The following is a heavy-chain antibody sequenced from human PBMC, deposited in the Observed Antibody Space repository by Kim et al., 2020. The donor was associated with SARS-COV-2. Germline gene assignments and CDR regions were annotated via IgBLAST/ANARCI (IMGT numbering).Heavy chain of an antibody. CDR2: ST. J-gene: IGHJ5*02. Sequence: STTYNPSLKSRVTISVDTSKNHFSLKLRSVTAADRAVYYCAIVTLFDWFDPWGQGTLVTVSS. D-gene: IGHD1-20*01. CDR3: AIVTLFDWFDP. V-gene: IGHV4-61*03.